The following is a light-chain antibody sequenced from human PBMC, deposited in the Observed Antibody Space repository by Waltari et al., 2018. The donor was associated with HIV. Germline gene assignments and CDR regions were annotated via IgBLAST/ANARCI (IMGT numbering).Light chain of an antibody. CDR3: SSYTSSSGYV. CDR2: DVS. J-gene: IGLJ1*01. CDR1: SSDVGGYNY. Sequence: QSALTQPASVSGSPGQSITISCTGTSSDVGGYNYVSWYQQHPGKAPKLMIYDVSNRPSGVSNRFSGSKSGNTASLTISGLQAEDEADYYCSSYTSSSGYVFGTGTKVTVL. V-gene: IGLV2-14*03.